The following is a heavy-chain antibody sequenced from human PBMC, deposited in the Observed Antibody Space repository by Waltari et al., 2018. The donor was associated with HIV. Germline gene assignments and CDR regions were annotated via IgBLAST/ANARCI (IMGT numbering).Heavy chain of an antibody. J-gene: IGHJ4*02. Sequence: QVQLQESGPGLVKPSETLSLTCSVSGGAISSYYWSWLRQPPGTGLEWIGYIYYSGSTNYNPSLKSRVTISVDTSKNQFSLKLSSVTAADTAVYYCARANYDSSGYYYLNYFDYWGQGTLVTVSS. CDR1: GGAISSYY. V-gene: IGHV4-59*01. CDR3: ARANYDSSGYYYLNYFDY. D-gene: IGHD3-22*01. CDR2: IYYSGST.